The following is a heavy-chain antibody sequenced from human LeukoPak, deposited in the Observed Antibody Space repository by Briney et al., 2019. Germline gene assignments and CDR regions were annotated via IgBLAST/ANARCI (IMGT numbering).Heavy chain of an antibody. CDR1: GFTFSTYA. CDR3: ARLAGLRYFDWLSPPGTYYYMDV. D-gene: IGHD3-9*01. V-gene: IGHV4-34*01. Sequence: GSLRLSCAASGFTFSTYAMHWVRQAPDKGLEWIGEINHSGSTNYNPSLKSRVTISVDTSKNQFPLKLSSVTAADTAVYYCARLAGLRYFDWLSPPGTYYYMDVWGKGTTVTISS. CDR2: INHSGST. J-gene: IGHJ6*03.